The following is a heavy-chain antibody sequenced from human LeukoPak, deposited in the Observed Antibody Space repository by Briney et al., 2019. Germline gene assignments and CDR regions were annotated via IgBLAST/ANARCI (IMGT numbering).Heavy chain of an antibody. Sequence: PSETLSLTCTVSGDSIRSYFWSWIRHPAGKGLEWIGRMYISGTTNYNPSLKSRVTISVDTSKNQFSLKLSSVTAADTAVYYCARSKQLELLYDAFDIWGQGTMVTVSS. V-gene: IGHV4-4*07. CDR2: MYISGTT. CDR1: GDSIRSYF. D-gene: IGHD1-7*01. CDR3: ARSKQLELLYDAFDI. J-gene: IGHJ3*02.